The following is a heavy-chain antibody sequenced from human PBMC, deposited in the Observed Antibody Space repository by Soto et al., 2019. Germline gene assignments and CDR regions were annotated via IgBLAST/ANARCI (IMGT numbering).Heavy chain of an antibody. CDR1: GFTFSSYA. CDR3: AKVEQVRLLLPIYYYYGMDV. J-gene: IGHJ6*02. V-gene: IGHV3-23*01. Sequence: GESLKISCAASGFTFSSYAMSWVRQAPGKGLEWVSAISGSGGSTYYADSVKGRFTISRDNSKNTLYLQMNSLRAEDTAVYYCAKVEQVRLLLPIYYYYGMDVWGQGTTVTVSS. D-gene: IGHD2-15*01. CDR2: ISGSGGST.